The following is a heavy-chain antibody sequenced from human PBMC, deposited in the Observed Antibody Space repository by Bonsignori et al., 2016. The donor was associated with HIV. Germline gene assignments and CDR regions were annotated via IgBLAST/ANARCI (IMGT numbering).Heavy chain of an antibody. J-gene: IGHJ4*02. V-gene: IGHV3-74*01. CDR2: IKTDGSST. CDR1: GFTFSNYW. CDR3: GTYEAAAGEY. D-gene: IGHD6-25*01. Sequence: GESLKISCAASGFTFSNYWMHWVRQAPGKGLVWVSRIKTDGSSTSYADSVKGRFTISRDNAKNTLYLQMNSLRVEDTAVYYCGTYEAAAGEYWGQGTLVTVSS.